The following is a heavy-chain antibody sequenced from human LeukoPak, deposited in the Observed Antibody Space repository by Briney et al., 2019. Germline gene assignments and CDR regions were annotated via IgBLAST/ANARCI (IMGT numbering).Heavy chain of an antibody. V-gene: IGHV3-23*01. Sequence: GGSLRLSCAASGFTFSTFAMIWVRQPPGKGLEWVSSIFPSGGEIHYADSVRGRFTISRDNSKSTLSLQMNSLRAEDTAVYYCAKTGYYDSSGYDFDYWGQGTLVTVSS. J-gene: IGHJ4*02. CDR1: GFTFSTFA. CDR2: IFPSGGEI. D-gene: IGHD3-22*01. CDR3: AKTGYYDSSGYDFDY.